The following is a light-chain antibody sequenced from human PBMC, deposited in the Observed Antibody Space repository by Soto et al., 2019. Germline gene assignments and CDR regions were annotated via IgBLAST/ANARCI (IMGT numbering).Light chain of an antibody. CDR3: QQSYSTPET. Sequence: DIQMTQSPSSLSASVGDRVTITCRASQSISSYLNWYQQKPGKAPKLLIYAASSLQGGVPSRFSGSGSGTYFTLTISSLQPEDFTTYYCQQSYSTPETFGQGTKVEIK. CDR1: QSISSY. J-gene: IGKJ1*01. V-gene: IGKV1-39*01. CDR2: AAS.